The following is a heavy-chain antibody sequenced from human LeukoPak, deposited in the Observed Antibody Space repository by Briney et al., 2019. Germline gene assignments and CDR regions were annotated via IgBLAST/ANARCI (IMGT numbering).Heavy chain of an antibody. CDR3: ARRLPATYNFDY. Sequence: ASVKVSCKASGYTFTGYYMHWVRQAPGQGLEWMGWINPNSGDTNYAQKFQGRVTMTRDISTVYMELSSLRSDDTAVYYCARRLPATYNFDYWGQGTLVTVSS. D-gene: IGHD3-16*01. CDR2: INPNSGDT. V-gene: IGHV1-2*02. CDR1: GYTFTGYY. J-gene: IGHJ4*02.